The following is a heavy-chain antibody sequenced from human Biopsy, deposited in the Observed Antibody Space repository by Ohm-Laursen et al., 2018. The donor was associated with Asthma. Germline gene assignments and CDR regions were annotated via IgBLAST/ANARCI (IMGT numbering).Heavy chain of an antibody. CDR2: IYSGGTS. Sequence: SLRLSCTASGFAVSRDHMFWVRQAPGKGLEWVSVIYSGGTSHTADSVRGRFTISKDYSKNTLYLQMHSLRAEDTAVYYCARGDSSNWSHYYFDYWGQGTLVTVSS. CDR3: ARGDSSNWSHYYFDY. J-gene: IGHJ4*02. V-gene: IGHV3-53*01. D-gene: IGHD3-22*01. CDR1: GFAVSRDH.